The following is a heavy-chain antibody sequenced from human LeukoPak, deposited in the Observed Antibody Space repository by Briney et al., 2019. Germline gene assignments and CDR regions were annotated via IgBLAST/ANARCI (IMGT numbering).Heavy chain of an antibody. V-gene: IGHV3-23*01. CDR2: ISGSGGST. CDR1: GFTFSSYG. CDR3: AKDRADCSRSSCYERGFDY. D-gene: IGHD2-2*01. J-gene: IGHJ4*02. Sequence: PGGSLRLSCEASGFTFSSYGMSWVRQAPGKGLEWVSAISGSGGSTYYADSVKGRFTISRDNSKNTLYLQMNSLRAEDTAIYYCAKDRADCSRSSCYERGFDYWGQGTLVTVSS.